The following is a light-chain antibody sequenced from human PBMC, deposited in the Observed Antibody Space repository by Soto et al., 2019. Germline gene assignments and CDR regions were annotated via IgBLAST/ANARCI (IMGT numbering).Light chain of an antibody. V-gene: IGKV3-11*01. CDR1: QDIGSA. J-gene: IGKJ1*01. CDR2: DSS. Sequence: EIVLTQSPATLSLSPGDSATLSCRASQDIGSAVARYHQRSGQAPRLLIFDSSIRVPTTPARFSGSVSGTEFTLTISTLGSEDFAVYFCQQYGDRPRTFGQGTKVDIK. CDR3: QQYGDRPRT.